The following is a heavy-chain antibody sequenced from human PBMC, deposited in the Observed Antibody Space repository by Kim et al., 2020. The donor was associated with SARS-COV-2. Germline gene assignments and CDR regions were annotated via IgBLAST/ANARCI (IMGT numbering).Heavy chain of an antibody. CDR3: TRDGVGIPMGGGPYYYYMDV. Sequence: ASVKVSCRASGYTFTNFAIQWVRQAPGQRLEWLGWINADNGNTKLSQKFQDRVTLSRDTSASIVYMELSGLRSEDTAAYFCTRDGVGIPMGGGPYYYYMDVWGTASTVTVSS. D-gene: IGHD3-10*01. V-gene: IGHV1-3*01. CDR2: INADNGNT. J-gene: IGHJ6*03. CDR1: GYTFTNFA.